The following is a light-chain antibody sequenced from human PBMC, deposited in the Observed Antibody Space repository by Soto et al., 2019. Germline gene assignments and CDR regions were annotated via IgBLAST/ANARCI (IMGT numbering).Light chain of an antibody. J-gene: IGKJ1*01. CDR2: GAS. CDR1: QSISSNY. Sequence: EIVLTQSPGTLSLSPGERATLSCRASQSISSNYLAWYQQKPGQAPRLLIYGASSRATDIPDRFSGSGSGTDFTLTISRLEPEDFAVYYCQQYGSSRWTFGQGTKVEL. V-gene: IGKV3-20*01. CDR3: QQYGSSRWT.